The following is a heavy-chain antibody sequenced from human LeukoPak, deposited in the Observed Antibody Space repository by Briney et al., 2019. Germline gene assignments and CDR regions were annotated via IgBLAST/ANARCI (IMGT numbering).Heavy chain of an antibody. Sequence: GESLKISCKGSGYSFTSYWTGWVRQMPGKGLEWMGIIYPGDSDTRYSPSFQGQVTISADKSISTAYLQWSSLKASDTAMYYCARLYALGYCSSTSCYASVYWFDPWGQGTLVTVSS. J-gene: IGHJ5*02. CDR1: GYSFTSYW. D-gene: IGHD2-2*01. CDR2: IYPGDSDT. V-gene: IGHV5-51*01. CDR3: ARLYALGYCSSTSCYASVYWFDP.